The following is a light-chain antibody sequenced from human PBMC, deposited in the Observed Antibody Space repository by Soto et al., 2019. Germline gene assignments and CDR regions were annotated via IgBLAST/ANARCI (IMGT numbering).Light chain of an antibody. CDR2: AAS. CDR3: QQYGSSPWT. Sequence: IQLTQSPSSLSASVGDRVPITGRASQGISNYLGWYQQKPGKAPKLLIYAASSLQSGVPSRFSGSGSGTDFTLTISSLQPEDFAVYYCQQYGSSPWTFGQGTKVDIK. CDR1: QGISNY. V-gene: IGKV1-9*01. J-gene: IGKJ1*01.